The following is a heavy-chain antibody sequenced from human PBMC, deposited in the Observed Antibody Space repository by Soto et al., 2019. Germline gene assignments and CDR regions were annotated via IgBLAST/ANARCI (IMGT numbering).Heavy chain of an antibody. D-gene: IGHD3-10*01. Sequence: QVQLVQSGAEVKKPGASVKVSCKASGYTFTSYDINWVRQATGQGLEWMGWMNPNSGNTGYAQKFQGRVTMTRNTSISTAYMELSSLRSEDTAVYYCARGGVFFFAAPTNPFDYWGQGTLVTDSS. CDR2: MNPNSGNT. CDR3: ARGGVFFFAAPTNPFDY. V-gene: IGHV1-8*01. CDR1: GYTFTSYD. J-gene: IGHJ4*02.